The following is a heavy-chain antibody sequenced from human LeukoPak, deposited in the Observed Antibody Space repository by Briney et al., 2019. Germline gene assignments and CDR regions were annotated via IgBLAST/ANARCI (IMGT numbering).Heavy chain of an antibody. CDR3: ARAAISSGLTPGWFDP. Sequence: PGGSLRLSCAASGFTFSSYEMNWVRQAPGKGLEWVSSISSSSSYIYYADSVKGRFTISRDNAKNSLYQQMNSLRAEDTAVYYCARAAISSGLTPGWFDPWGQGTLVTVSS. CDR2: ISSSSSYI. J-gene: IGHJ5*02. CDR1: GFTFSSYE. D-gene: IGHD6-19*01. V-gene: IGHV3-21*01.